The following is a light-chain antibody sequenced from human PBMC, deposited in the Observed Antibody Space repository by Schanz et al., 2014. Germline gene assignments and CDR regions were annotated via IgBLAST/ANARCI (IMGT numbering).Light chain of an antibody. Sequence: QSALTQAASVSGSPGHSITISCTGTSSDIGSYNYVSWYQQFPGKAPKLMIYDVSNRPSGVSNRFSGSKSGNTASLTISGLQAEDEADYYCSSYTSSSTPVVFGGGTKLTVL. CDR1: SSDIGSYNY. V-gene: IGLV2-14*03. CDR2: DVS. CDR3: SSYTSSSTPVV. J-gene: IGLJ2*01.